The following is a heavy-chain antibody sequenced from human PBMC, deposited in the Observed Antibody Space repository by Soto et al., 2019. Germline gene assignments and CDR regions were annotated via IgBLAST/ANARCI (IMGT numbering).Heavy chain of an antibody. J-gene: IGHJ4*02. D-gene: IGHD6-19*01. Sequence: SETLSLTCTVSSDSISSYYWIWIRQSPGKGLEWIGYTDYSGNTNYNPSLKSRVTISGDTSKNQFSLRLSSVTAADTAVYYCARAVGDPLYYLDDRGQATRVTVAS. CDR2: TDYSGNT. CDR1: SDSISSYY. CDR3: ARAVGDPLYYLDD. V-gene: IGHV4-59*08.